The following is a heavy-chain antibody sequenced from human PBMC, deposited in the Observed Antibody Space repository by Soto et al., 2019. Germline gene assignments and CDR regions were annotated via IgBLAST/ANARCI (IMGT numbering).Heavy chain of an antibody. V-gene: IGHV4-59*01. CDR3: ARVSYSSSWPYYFDY. CDR1: GGSISSYY. CDR2: IYYSGST. D-gene: IGHD6-13*01. J-gene: IGHJ4*02. Sequence: TSETLSLTCTVSGGSISSYYWSWIRQPPGKGLEWIGYIYYSGSTNYNPSLKSRVTISVDTSKNQFSLKLSSVTAADTAVYYCARVSYSSSWPYYFDYWGQGTLVTVSS.